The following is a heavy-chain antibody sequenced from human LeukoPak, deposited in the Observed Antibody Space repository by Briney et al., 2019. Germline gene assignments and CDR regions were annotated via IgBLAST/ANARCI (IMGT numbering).Heavy chain of an antibody. CDR1: GFTFNNYA. CDR2: LSGSGGNT. V-gene: IGHV3-23*01. D-gene: IGHD1-26*01. J-gene: IGHJ4*02. Sequence: GGALRLFCAACGFTFNNYAMSWVRRAPGKGLEGVSTLSGSGGNTYYAGSVRGRFTISRDNSKNTLYMQMNSLRADATAVYYCAKSLSNRGARDYFDCWGQGTQVTVSS. CDR3: AKSLSNRGARDYFDC.